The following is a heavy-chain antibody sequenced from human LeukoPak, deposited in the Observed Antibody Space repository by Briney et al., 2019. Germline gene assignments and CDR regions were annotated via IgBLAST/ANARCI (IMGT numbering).Heavy chain of an antibody. Sequence: SSETLSLTCTVSGGSISSYYWSWIRQPPGKGLEWIGCIYYTGSTNYNPSLKSRVTISVDTSKNQFSPKLSSVTAADTAVYYCATGRAYSSVDYWGQGTLVTVSS. J-gene: IGHJ4*02. CDR2: IYYTGST. CDR3: ATGRAYSSVDY. CDR1: GGSISSYY. D-gene: IGHD6-19*01. V-gene: IGHV4-59*01.